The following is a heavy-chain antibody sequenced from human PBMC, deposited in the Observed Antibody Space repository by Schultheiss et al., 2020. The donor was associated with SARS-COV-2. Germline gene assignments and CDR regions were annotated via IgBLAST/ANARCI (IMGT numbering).Heavy chain of an antibody. J-gene: IGHJ4*02. CDR3: ARVYCGGDCYLPGPLYYFDY. D-gene: IGHD2-21*02. V-gene: IGHV4-61*05. CDR2: IFYSGST. CDR1: GGSISSSSYY. Sequence: TLSLNGTVSGGSISSSSYYWGWIRQPPGKGLEWIGYIFYSGSTNYNPSLKSRVTIAVDTSKNQFSLKLSSVTAADTAVYYCARVYCGGDCYLPGPLYYFDYWGQGTLVTVSS.